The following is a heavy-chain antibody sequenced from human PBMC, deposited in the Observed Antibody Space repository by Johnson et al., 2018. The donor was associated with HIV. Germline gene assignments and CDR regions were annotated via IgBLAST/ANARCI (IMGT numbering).Heavy chain of an antibody. Sequence: MLLVESGGGLVQPGRSLRLACAASGFTFSSFAMHWVRQAPGKGLVWVSRINSDGSSTTYAESVKGRFTISRDNAKNILYLQMNSLRAEDTAVYYCARVPVVIGGVRKAFDVWGQGTMVTVSS. V-gene: IGHV3-74*02. J-gene: IGHJ3*01. CDR1: GFTFSSFA. CDR3: ARVPVVIGGVRKAFDV. CDR2: INSDGSST. D-gene: IGHD3-16*01.